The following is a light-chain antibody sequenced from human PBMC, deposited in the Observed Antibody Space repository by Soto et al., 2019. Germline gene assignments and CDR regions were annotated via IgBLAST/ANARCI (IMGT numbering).Light chain of an antibody. Sequence: DIQMTQSPSSLSASVGDRVTITCRASQGVTNYLAWYQQKPGKVPKLLIYAASTLQAGVPSRFSGSGSGTDFTLTISNLQPEDVATYYCQKCNSAPYTFGQGTKLEIE. CDR1: QGVTNY. CDR2: AAS. V-gene: IGKV1-27*01. CDR3: QKCNSAPYT. J-gene: IGKJ2*01.